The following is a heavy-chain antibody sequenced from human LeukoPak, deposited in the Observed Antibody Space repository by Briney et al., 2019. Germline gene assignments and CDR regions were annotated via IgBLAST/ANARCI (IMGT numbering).Heavy chain of an antibody. D-gene: IGHD2-8*01. Sequence: GGSLRLSCAASGFTFSNYAMSWVRQAPGKGLEWALDITGSGGNTHYADSVKGRFTISRDISKNTLYLQMTSLRAEDTAVYYCAKGIVPGAFDIWGQGTMVTVSS. CDR2: ITGSGGNT. J-gene: IGHJ3*02. V-gene: IGHV3-23*01. CDR1: GFTFSNYA. CDR3: AKGIVPGAFDI.